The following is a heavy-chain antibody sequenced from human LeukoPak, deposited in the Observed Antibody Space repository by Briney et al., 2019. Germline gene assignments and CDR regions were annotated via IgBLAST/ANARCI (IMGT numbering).Heavy chain of an antibody. CDR1: GGSISSSSYY. D-gene: IGHD6-19*01. CDR2: IYYSGST. J-gene: IGHJ4*02. V-gene: IGHV4-39*01. CDR3: AHVGGGGSGWYKADY. Sequence: SETLSLTCTVSGGSISSSSYYWGWIRQPPGKGLEWIGSIYYSGSTYYNPSLKSRVTISVDTSKNQFSLKLSSVTAADTAVYYCAHVGGGGSGWYKADYWGQGTLVTVSS.